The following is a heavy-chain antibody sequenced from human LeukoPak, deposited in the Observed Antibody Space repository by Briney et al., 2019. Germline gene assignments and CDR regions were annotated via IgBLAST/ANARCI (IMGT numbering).Heavy chain of an antibody. Sequence: ASVKVPCKASGYTLTSYGISWVRQAPGQGLEWMGWISAYNGNTNYAQKLQGRVTMTTDTSTSTAYMELRSLRSDDTAVYYCARPMGSGDYEIAGTFDIWGQGTMVTVSS. CDR2: ISAYNGNT. V-gene: IGHV1-18*01. D-gene: IGHD4-17*01. J-gene: IGHJ3*02. CDR1: GYTLTSYG. CDR3: ARPMGSGDYEIAGTFDI.